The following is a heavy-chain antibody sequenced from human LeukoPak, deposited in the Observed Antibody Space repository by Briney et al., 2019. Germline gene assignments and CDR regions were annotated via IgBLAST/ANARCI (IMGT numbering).Heavy chain of an antibody. V-gene: IGHV4-34*01. CDR2: INHSGST. CDR3: ARDRYYYPFDY. CDR1: GGSFSGYY. Sequence: SETLSLTCAVYGGSFSGYYWSWIRQPPGKGLEWIGEINHSGSTNYNPSLKSRVTISVDTSKNQFSLKLSSVTAADTAVYHCARDRYYYPFDYWGQGTLVTVSS. D-gene: IGHD3-22*01. J-gene: IGHJ4*02.